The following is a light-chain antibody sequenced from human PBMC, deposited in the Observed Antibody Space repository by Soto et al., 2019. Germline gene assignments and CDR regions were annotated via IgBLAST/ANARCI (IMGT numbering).Light chain of an antibody. CDR1: SSDVGSYNL. J-gene: IGLJ2*01. CDR3: CSYAGSSTFDVV. V-gene: IGLV2-23*03. CDR2: EGS. Sequence: QSVLTQPASVSGSPGQSITISCTGTSSDVGSYNLVSWYQQHPGKAPKLMIYEGSKRPSGVSNRFSGSKSGHTASLTISGLQAEDEADYYCCSYAGSSTFDVVFGGGTKLTVL.